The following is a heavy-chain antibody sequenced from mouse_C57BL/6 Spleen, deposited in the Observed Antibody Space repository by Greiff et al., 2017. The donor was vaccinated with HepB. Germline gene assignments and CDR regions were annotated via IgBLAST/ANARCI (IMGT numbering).Heavy chain of an antibody. D-gene: IGHD2-4*01. J-gene: IGHJ1*03. V-gene: IGHV14-2*01. Sequence: EVQGVESGAELVKPGASVKLSCTASGFNIKDYYMHWVKQRTEQGLEWIGRIDPEDGETKYAPKFQGKATITADTSSNTAYLQLSSLTSEDTAVYYCARWDYDYDGDWYFDVWGTGTTVTVSS. CDR3: ARWDYDYDGDWYFDV. CDR1: GFNIKDYY. CDR2: IDPEDGET.